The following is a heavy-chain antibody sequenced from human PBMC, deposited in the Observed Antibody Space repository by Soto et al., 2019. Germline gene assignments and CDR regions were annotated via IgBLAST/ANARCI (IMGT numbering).Heavy chain of an antibody. CDR3: ARARWYSEY. CDR1: GFTFSRYA. Sequence: GGSLRLSCVTSGFTFSRYAMSWVRQAPGRGLEWVSGINADGGTTSYADSVKGRFTISRDNSRNTLYLQLSSLRDDDTDFYYCARARWYSEYWGQGTLVTVSS. J-gene: IGHJ4*02. D-gene: IGHD2-15*01. V-gene: IGHV3-23*01. CDR2: INADGGTT.